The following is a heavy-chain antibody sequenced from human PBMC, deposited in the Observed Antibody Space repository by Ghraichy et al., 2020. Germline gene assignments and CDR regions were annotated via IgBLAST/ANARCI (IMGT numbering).Heavy chain of an antibody. Sequence: SQTLSLTCTVSGASISSGGYYWGWIRQPPGKGLEWIGSIYYSGTTYYNPSLKSRVTISADMPKNQFSLKLRSVSAADTAVYYCARRDKGNYDSSGYYADAFDIWGQGTMVTVSS. CDR1: GASISSGGYY. CDR2: IYYSGTT. V-gene: IGHV4-39*01. J-gene: IGHJ3*02. D-gene: IGHD3-22*01. CDR3: ARRDKGNYDSSGYYADAFDI.